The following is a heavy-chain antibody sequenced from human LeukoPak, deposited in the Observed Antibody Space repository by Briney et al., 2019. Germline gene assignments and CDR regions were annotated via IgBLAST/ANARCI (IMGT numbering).Heavy chain of an antibody. CDR2: IYYTGST. V-gene: IGHV4-39*01. D-gene: IGHD5-24*01. CDR3: ARGLRDGYTLFYFDY. J-gene: IGHJ4*02. CDR1: GGSISSSSYY. Sequence: PSETLSLTCTVSGGSISSSSYYWGWIRQPPGKGLEWIGSIYYTGSTFYNPSFKSRVTISVDTSKNQFSMKLSSVTAADTAVYFCARGLRDGYTLFYFDYWGQGTLVTVSS.